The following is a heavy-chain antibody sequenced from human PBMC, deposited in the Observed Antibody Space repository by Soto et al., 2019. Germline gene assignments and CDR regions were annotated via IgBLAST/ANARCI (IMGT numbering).Heavy chain of an antibody. CDR3: AKVVRAVDIAIDF. J-gene: IGHJ3*01. CDR1: GFTFSDYA. Sequence: PGGSLRLSCAASGFTFSDYAMNWIRQAPGKGLEWVSAVRGSGDDTWYADSVKGRFTISRDNSKNTLDLQMNSLRAEDTAVYYCAKVVRAVDIAIDFWGPGTMVTVSS. D-gene: IGHD3-10*01. CDR2: VRGSGDDT. V-gene: IGHV3-23*01.